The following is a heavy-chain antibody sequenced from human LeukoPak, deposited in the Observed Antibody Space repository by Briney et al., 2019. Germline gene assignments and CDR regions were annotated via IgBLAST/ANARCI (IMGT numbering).Heavy chain of an antibody. Sequence: GGSLRLSCAASGFTFSDYNMRWIRQAPGKGLEWVSSISRSGSTKYYADSVKGRFTISRDNAKNSLFLQMNSLRAEDTAVYYCARVGSHSGSLSLIKKKYYYYYYTDVWGNGTTVIVSS. CDR1: GFTFSDYN. CDR3: ARVGSHSGSLSLIKKKYYYYYYTDV. V-gene: IGHV3-11*04. D-gene: IGHD3-10*01. CDR2: ISRSGSTK. J-gene: IGHJ6*03.